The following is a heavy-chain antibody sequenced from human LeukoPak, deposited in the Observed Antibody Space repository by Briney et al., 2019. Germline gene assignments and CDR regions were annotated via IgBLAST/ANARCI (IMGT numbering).Heavy chain of an antibody. D-gene: IGHD5-12*01. V-gene: IGHV3-33*01. Sequence: GRSLRLSCAAAGFTFSSYGMRWVRQAPGKGLEWVAVIWYDGSNKYYADSVKGRFTISRDNSKNTLYLQMNSLRAEDTAVYYCARGRYSGYDFFDYWGQGTLVTVSS. CDR2: IWYDGSNK. J-gene: IGHJ4*02. CDR1: GFTFSSYG. CDR3: ARGRYSGYDFFDY.